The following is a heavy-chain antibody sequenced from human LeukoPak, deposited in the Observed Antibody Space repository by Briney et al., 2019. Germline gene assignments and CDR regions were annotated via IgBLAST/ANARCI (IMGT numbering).Heavy chain of an antibody. CDR3: ARVTQRNYFDY. V-gene: IGHV4-59*01. D-gene: IGHD6-25*01. Sequence: SETLTLSCTVSGSSSSSYYRTWIRQPPGEGLEWIGYISYSGSPNYSSSLKGRVTISVNTSKNQFSLRLSSVTAADTAVYYCARVTQRNYFDYWGQGTLVTVSS. CDR1: GSSSSSYY. J-gene: IGHJ4*02. CDR2: ISYSGSP.